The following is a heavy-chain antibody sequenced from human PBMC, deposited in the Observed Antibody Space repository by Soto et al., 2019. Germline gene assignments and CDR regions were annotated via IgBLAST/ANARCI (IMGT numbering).Heavy chain of an antibody. D-gene: IGHD6-13*01. Sequence: SIRLSFSASVFTFSSYWMHWVRQAPGKGLEWVSRIEGDGSSTTSADSVKGRFTVSRDDARNTLYLQMSSLRADDTAIYYCAREGLETAGCFEGWGQGKMVTV. V-gene: IGHV3-74*01. CDR2: IEGDGSST. CDR3: AREGLETAGCFEG. J-gene: IGHJ3*01. CDR1: VFTFSSYW.